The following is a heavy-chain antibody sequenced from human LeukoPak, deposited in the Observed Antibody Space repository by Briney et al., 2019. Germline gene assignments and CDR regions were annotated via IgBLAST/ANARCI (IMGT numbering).Heavy chain of an antibody. CDR1: GYTFTSYG. J-gene: IGHJ3*02. Sequence: ASVKVSCKASGYTFTSYGISWVRQAPGQGLEWMGWISAYNGNTNYAQKLQDRVTMTTDTSTSTAYMELRSLRSDDTAVYYCARDSPYCSGGSCYSVVAFDIWGQGTMVTVSS. D-gene: IGHD2-15*01. V-gene: IGHV1-18*01. CDR2: ISAYNGNT. CDR3: ARDSPYCSGGSCYSVVAFDI.